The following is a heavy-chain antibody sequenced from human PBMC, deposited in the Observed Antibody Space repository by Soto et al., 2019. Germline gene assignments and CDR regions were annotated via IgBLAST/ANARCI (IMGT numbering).Heavy chain of an antibody. CDR1: GGSINSSNW. Sequence: PSETLSLTCAVSGGSINSSNWWSWVRQSPGGGLEWMGEIYQSGSTKYNPSFRSRFTVSIDKSKSQFSLKLTSVTAADSAVYYCARRFFYENQGVFDVWDQGTKVTVSS. J-gene: IGHJ3*01. V-gene: IGHV4-4*02. CDR2: IYQSGST. CDR3: ARRFFYENQGVFDV. D-gene: IGHD3-22*01.